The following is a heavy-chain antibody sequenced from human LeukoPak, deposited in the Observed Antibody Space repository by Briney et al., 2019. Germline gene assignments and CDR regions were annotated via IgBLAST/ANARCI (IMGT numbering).Heavy chain of an antibody. D-gene: IGHD1-26*01. CDR3: ARRERVGSTTWFDY. CDR2: IYPGDSDA. J-gene: IGHJ5*01. V-gene: IGHV5-51*01. CDR1: GYNFTTYW. Sequence: GESLKISFKWSGYNFTTYWIGWVLQMPGKGLEWMGIIYPGDSDAKYSPSFQGQVTISVDKSINTAYLQWLSLKASDTAMYYCARRERVGSTTWFDYWGQGTLVTVSS.